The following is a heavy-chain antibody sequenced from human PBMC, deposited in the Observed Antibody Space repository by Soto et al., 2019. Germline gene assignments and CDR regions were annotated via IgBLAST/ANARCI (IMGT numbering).Heavy chain of an antibody. D-gene: IGHD3-16*01. V-gene: IGHV3-30*18. CDR2: ILYDGSKA. CDR1: GFTFKAFG. Sequence: QVHLVESGGGVVQPGTSLRLSCAASGFTFKAFGMHWVRQAPGKGLEWVAVILYDGSKAYYADFLKGRVTISRDNSKNALFLQMNNLEPEDKAVYYCAKGGGSMDAWGQGTTVTVSS. CDR3: AKGGGSMDA. J-gene: IGHJ6*02.